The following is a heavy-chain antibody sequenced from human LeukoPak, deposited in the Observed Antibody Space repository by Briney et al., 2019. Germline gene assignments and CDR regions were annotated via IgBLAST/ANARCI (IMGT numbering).Heavy chain of an antibody. Sequence: SETLSLTCTVSGGSISSYYWSWIRQPAGKGLEWIGRIYSSGSTNYNPSLMSRVTMSVDTSKNQFSLKLSSVTAADTAVYYCARGQYHLLYWYFDLWGRGTLVTVSS. CDR1: GGSISSYY. V-gene: IGHV4-4*07. CDR3: ARGQYHLLYWYFDL. D-gene: IGHD2-2*01. CDR2: IYSSGST. J-gene: IGHJ2*01.